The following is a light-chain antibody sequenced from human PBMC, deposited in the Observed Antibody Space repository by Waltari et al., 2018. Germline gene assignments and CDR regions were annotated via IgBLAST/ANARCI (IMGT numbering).Light chain of an antibody. Sequence: DIQMTQSPSTLSASVGDRVTITCRASQNINTWFAWYQQKPGKAPNLLIYKASSLESGVPSRFRGGGSGTEFTLTIGRLQPDDFATYYCQQYSSDWTFGQGTKVEIK. CDR3: QQYSSDWT. J-gene: IGKJ1*01. V-gene: IGKV1-5*03. CDR2: KAS. CDR1: QNINTW.